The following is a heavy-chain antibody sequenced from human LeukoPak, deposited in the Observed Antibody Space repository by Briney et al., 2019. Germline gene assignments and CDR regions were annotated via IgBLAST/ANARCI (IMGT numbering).Heavy chain of an antibody. V-gene: IGHV3-23*01. CDR2: ISGSGDST. CDR1: GFTFSNYG. Sequence: GGSLRLSCAASGFTFSNYGMSWVRQAPGKGLEWVSSISGSGDSTYYADSVKGRFTISRDNSKNTLYLQMNSLRAEDTAVYYCARDKIVGATHFDYWGQGTLVTVSS. J-gene: IGHJ4*02. D-gene: IGHD1-26*01. CDR3: ARDKIVGATHFDY.